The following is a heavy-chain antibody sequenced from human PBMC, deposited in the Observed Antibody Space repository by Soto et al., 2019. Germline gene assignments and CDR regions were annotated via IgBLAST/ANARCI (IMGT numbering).Heavy chain of an antibody. CDR1: GYRFSSYW. CDR3: PRQGSNRAYYYYGMDV. Sequence: PGESLKISCKGSGYRFSSYWIAWVRQMPGKGLEWMGIIYPGDSDTKYSPSFEGQVTISADKSSSTAYLQWSSLKASDTAMYYCPRQGSNRAYYYYGMDVWGPGTTVTVSS. CDR2: IYPGDSDT. J-gene: IGHJ6*02. V-gene: IGHV5-51*01. D-gene: IGHD2-2*01.